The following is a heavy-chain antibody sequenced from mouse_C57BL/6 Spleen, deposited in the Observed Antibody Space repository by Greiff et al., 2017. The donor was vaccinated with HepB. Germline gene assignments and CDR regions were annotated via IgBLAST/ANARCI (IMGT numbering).Heavy chain of an antibody. J-gene: IGHJ4*01. CDR1: GFNIKDDY. CDR3: TFYYYGSRYYAMDY. V-gene: IGHV14-4*01. D-gene: IGHD1-1*01. CDR2: IDPENGDT. Sequence: VHVKQSGAELVRPGASVKLSCTASGFNIKDDYMHWVKQRPEQGLEWIGWIDPENGDTEYASKFQGKATITADTSSNTAYLQLSSLTSEDTAVYYCTFYYYGSRYYAMDYWGQGTSVTVSS.